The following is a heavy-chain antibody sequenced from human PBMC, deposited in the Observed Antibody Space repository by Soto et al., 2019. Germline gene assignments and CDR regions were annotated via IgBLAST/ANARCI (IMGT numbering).Heavy chain of an antibody. V-gene: IGHV4-30-2*01. CDR3: ARRYGLTPPENWFDP. CDR2: IYHSGST. J-gene: IGHJ5*02. D-gene: IGHD5-18*01. CDR1: GGSISSGGYS. Sequence: SETLSLTCAVSGGSISSGGYSWSWIRQPPGKGLEWIGYIYHSGSTYYNPSLKSRVTISVDRSKNQFSLKLSSVTAADTAVYYCARRYGLTPPENWFDPWGQGTLVTVSS.